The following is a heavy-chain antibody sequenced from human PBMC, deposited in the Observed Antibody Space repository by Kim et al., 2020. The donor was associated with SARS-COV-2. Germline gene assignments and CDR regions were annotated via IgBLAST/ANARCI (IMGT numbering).Heavy chain of an antibody. J-gene: IGHJ6*02. CDR1: GFTFSSYA. CDR2: ISYDGSNK. Sequence: GGSLRLSCAASGFTFSSYAMHWVRQAPGKGLEWVAVISYDGSNKYYADSVKGRFTISRDNSKNTLYLQMNSLRAEDTAVYYCARDRGGSYRYYYYYGMDVWGQGTTVTVSS. CDR3: ARDRGGSYRYYYYYGMDV. V-gene: IGHV3-30*04. D-gene: IGHD1-26*01.